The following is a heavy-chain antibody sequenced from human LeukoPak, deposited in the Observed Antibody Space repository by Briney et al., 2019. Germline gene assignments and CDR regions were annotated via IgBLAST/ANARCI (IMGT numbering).Heavy chain of an antibody. J-gene: IGHJ4*02. V-gene: IGHV3-53*01. CDR2: IYSGGTT. CDR3: ARVGVDDSGNIIKHFFDY. Sequence: GGSLRLSCAASGFTFSSYWLHWVRQAPGKGLEWVSVIYSGGTTYYADSVKGRFAISRDNSKNTLYLQMNSLRAEDTAIYYCARVGVDDSGNIIKHFFDYWGQGTLVTVSS. CDR1: GFTFSSYW. D-gene: IGHD4-23*01.